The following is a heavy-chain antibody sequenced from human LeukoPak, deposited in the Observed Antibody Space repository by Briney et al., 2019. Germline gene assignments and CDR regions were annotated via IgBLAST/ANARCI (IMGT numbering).Heavy chain of an antibody. D-gene: IGHD1-26*01. CDR2: IYYSGST. CDR3: ARSLWELPNFDY. CDR1: GGSISSYY. Sequence: SETLSLTCTVSGGSISSYYWSWIRQPPGKGLEWIGYIYYSGSTNYNPSLKSRVTISVDTSKNQFSLKLSSVTAADTAVYYCARSLWELPNFDYWGQGTLVTVSS. J-gene: IGHJ4*02. V-gene: IGHV4-59*01.